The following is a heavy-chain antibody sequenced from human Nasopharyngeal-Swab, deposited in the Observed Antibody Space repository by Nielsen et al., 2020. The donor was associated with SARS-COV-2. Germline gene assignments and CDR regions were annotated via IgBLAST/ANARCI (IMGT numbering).Heavy chain of an antibody. Sequence: GESLKISCAASGFTFSSYWMHWVRQAPGKGPVWVSRINSDGSSTSYADSVKGRFTISRDNAKNSLYLQMNSLRAEDTALYYCVKMGISAAGTPVMDVWGQGATVTVSS. J-gene: IGHJ6*02. CDR2: INSDGSST. CDR1: GFTFSSYW. CDR3: VKMGISAAGTPVMDV. D-gene: IGHD6-13*01. V-gene: IGHV3-74*01.